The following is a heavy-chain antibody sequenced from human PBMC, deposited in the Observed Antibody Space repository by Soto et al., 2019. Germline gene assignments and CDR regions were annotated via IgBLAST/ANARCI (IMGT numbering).Heavy chain of an antibody. CDR1: GFSLSTSGVA. CDR3: SHAPIVTSNAFDI. V-gene: IGHV2-5*02. J-gene: IGHJ3*02. D-gene: IGHD2-21*01. Sequence: QITLKESGPTLVKPTQTLTLTCTFSGFSLSTSGVAVGWIRQPPGKALEWLVFIYWDDDKRYIPSLNSRLTIIKDSSKNQVVLTMTNMDPVDAAAYWCSHAPIVTSNAFDIWGQGTMVTVSS. CDR2: IYWDDDK.